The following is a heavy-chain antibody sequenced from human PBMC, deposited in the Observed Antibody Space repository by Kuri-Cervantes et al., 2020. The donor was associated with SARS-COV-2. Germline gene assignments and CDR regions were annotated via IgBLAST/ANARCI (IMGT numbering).Heavy chain of an antibody. V-gene: IGHV4-34*01. D-gene: IGHD3-10*01. Sequence: SETLSLTCAVYGGSFSGYYWSWIRQPPGKGLEWIGEINHSGSTNYNPSLKSRVTVSVDTSKNQFSPKLSTVTAADTAVYYCAKGRHGLSDAFGIWGQGTMVTVSS. CDR2: INHSGST. CDR3: AKGRHGLSDAFGI. J-gene: IGHJ3*02. CDR1: GGSFSGYY.